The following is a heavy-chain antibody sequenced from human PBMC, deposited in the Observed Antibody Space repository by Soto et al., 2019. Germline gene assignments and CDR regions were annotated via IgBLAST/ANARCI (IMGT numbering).Heavy chain of an antibody. Sequence: KSSETLSLTCAVYGGAFSGYYWSWIRQPPGRGLEGIGESNHSGSPNYNPSLKSRVTISVDTSKNQFSLKLSSVTAADTAVYYCAQARGTYYWSGSIYYYYGMDVWGQGTTVTVSS. D-gene: IGHD3-3*01. CDR1: GGAFSGYY. CDR2: SNHSGSP. V-gene: IGHV4-34*01. CDR3: AQARGTYYWSGSIYYYYGMDV. J-gene: IGHJ6*02.